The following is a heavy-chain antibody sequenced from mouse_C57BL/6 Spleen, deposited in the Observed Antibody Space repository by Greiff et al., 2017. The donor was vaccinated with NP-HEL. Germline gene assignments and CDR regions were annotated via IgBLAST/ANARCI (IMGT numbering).Heavy chain of an antibody. D-gene: IGHD1-1*01. CDR1: GYTFTSYW. J-gene: IGHJ3*01. CDR3: ARRYYYGSPWFAY. V-gene: IGHV1-69*01. CDR2: IDPSDSYT. Sequence: QVQLKQPGAELVMPGASVKLSCKASGYTFTSYWMHWVKQRPGQGLEWIGEIDPSDSYTNYNQKFKGKSTLTVDKSSSTAYMQLSSLTSEDSAVYYCARRYYYGSPWFAYWGQGTLVTVSA.